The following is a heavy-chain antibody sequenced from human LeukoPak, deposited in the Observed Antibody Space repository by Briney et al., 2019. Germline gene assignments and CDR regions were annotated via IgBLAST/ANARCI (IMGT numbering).Heavy chain of an antibody. J-gene: IGHJ5*02. V-gene: IGHV4-39*01. CDR2: IYYSGST. CDR3: ARRTYYYGSGSYSWFDP. Sequence: SETLSLTCTVSGGSISSSSYYWGWIRQPPGKGLEWIGSIYYSGSTYYDPSLKSRVTISVDTSKNQFSLKLSSVTAADTAVYYCARRTYYYGSGSYSWFDPWGQGTLVTVSS. D-gene: IGHD3-10*01. CDR1: GGSISSSSYY.